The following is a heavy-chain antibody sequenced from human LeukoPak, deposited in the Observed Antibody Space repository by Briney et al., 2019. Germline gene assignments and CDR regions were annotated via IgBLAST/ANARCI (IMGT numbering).Heavy chain of an antibody. J-gene: IGHJ4*02. CDR3: ARVIPDSSGYYG. CDR2: INSDGSST. Sequence: GGSLRLSCAASGFTFSSYWMHWVRQAPGKGLVWVSRINSDGSSTSYADSVKGRFTISRDNAKNTLYLQMNSLRAEDRAVYYCARVIPDSSGYYGWGQGTLVTVSS. CDR1: GFTFSSYW. V-gene: IGHV3-74*01. D-gene: IGHD3-22*01.